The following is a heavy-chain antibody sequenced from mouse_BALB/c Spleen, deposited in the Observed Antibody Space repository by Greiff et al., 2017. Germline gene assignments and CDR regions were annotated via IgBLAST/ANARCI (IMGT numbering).Heavy chain of an antibody. V-gene: IGHV5-4*02. D-gene: IGHD6-1*01. CDR3: ARGLLLSSWYAMDY. CDR2: ISDGGSYT. Sequence: EVQGVESGGGLVKPGGSLKLSCAASGFTFSDYYMYWVRQTPEKRLEWVATISDGGSYTYYPDSVKGRFTISRDNAKNNLYLQMSSLKSEDTAMYYCARGLLLSSWYAMDYWGQGTSVTVSS. CDR1: GFTFSDYY. J-gene: IGHJ4*01.